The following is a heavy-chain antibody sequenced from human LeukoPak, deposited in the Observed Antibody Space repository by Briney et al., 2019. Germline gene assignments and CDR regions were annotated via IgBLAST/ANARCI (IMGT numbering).Heavy chain of an antibody. CDR2: IYSGGST. Sequence: GGSLRLSCAVSGFTVSSNYMSWVRQAPGKGLEWFSFIYSGGSTYYADSVKGRFTISRDNSKNTLYLQMNSLRPEDTAVYYCARALYRGYYFDYWGQGTLVTVSS. CDR1: GFTVSSNY. V-gene: IGHV3-53*01. CDR3: ARALYRGYYFDY. D-gene: IGHD3-16*01. J-gene: IGHJ4*02.